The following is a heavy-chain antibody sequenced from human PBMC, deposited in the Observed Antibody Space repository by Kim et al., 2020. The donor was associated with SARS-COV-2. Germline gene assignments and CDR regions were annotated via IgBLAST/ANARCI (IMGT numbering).Heavy chain of an antibody. D-gene: IGHD3-22*01. V-gene: IGHV5-51*01. Sequence: GESLKISCKGSGYSFTSYWIGWVRQMPGKGLEWMGIIYPGDSDTRYSPSFQGPATIPADKSISTAYLQWSSLKASDTAMYYCARIYYYDSSGYYAGGLLPPPLTYYFDYWGQGTLVTVSS. CDR2: IYPGDSDT. CDR1: GYSFTSYW. CDR3: ARIYYYDSSGYYAGGLLPPPLTYYFDY. J-gene: IGHJ4*02.